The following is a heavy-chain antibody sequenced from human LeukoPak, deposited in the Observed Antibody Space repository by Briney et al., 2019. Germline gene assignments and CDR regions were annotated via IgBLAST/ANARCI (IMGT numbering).Heavy chain of an antibody. CDR2: KSHDGSNE. CDR3: AKERSSSWPHFDY. Sequence: GGSLRLSCAASGFTFSSYGMHWVRQAPGKGLEWVAVKSHDGSNEHYADSVKGRFTISRDNSKNTLFLQMNSLRPEDTAVFYCAKERSSSWPHFDYWGQGTLVTVSS. D-gene: IGHD6-13*01. CDR1: GFTFSSYG. V-gene: IGHV3-30*18. J-gene: IGHJ4*02.